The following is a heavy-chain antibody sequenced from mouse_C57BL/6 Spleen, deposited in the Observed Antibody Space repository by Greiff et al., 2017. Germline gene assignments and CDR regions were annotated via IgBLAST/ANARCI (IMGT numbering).Heavy chain of an antibody. V-gene: IGHV1-50*01. Sequence: QVQLQQPGAELVKPGASVKLSCKASGYTFTSYWMQWVKQRPGQGLEWIGEIDPSDSYTNYNQKFKGKATLTVDTSSSTAYMQLSSLTSEDSAVYYCALTGNGYWGQGTTLTVSS. CDR3: ALTGNGY. CDR1: GYTFTSYW. CDR2: IDPSDSYT. J-gene: IGHJ2*01. D-gene: IGHD4-1*01.